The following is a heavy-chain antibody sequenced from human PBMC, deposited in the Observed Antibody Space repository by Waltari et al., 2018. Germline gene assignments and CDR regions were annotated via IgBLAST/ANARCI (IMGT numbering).Heavy chain of an antibody. CDR3: ARARDEETAMVYFDH. J-gene: IGHJ4*02. CDR2: IYDAGST. CDR1: GFPVSSTH. V-gene: IGHV3-66*02. D-gene: IGHD5-18*01. Sequence: EVQLVESGGGLVHPGESLRLSCAASGFPVSSTHMSWVRQAPGKGLEWIALIYDAGSTYYPDSVRGRFTISRDYSKNTFDLQMNSLRVEDTAIYYCARARDEETAMVYFDHWGQGTLVSVSS.